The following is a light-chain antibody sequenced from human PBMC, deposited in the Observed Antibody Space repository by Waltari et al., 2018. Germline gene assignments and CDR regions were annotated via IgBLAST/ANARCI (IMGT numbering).Light chain of an antibody. CDR3: QQFGGSPPYT. J-gene: IGKJ2*01. Sequence: EIVLTQSPGALSFSPGERATLPCRASQSVFNNYVAWYQQKPGQAPRLLIYDVSKRATGIPDRFSGSGSGTDFTLTISRLEPEDFVMYYCQQFGGSPPYTFGRGTRLEIK. CDR2: DVS. CDR1: QSVFNNY. V-gene: IGKV3-20*01.